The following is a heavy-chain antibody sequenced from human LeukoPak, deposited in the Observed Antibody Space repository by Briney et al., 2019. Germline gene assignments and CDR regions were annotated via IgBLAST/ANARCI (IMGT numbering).Heavy chain of an antibody. CDR1: GGSFSGYY. V-gene: IGHV4-59*01. CDR2: IYYSGST. D-gene: IGHD3-22*01. J-gene: IGHJ6*03. Sequence: SETLSLTCAVYGGSFSGYYWSWIRQPPGKGLEWIGYIYYSGSTNYNPSLKSRVTISVDTSKNQFSLKLSSVTAADTAVYYCARGLYDSSGYYYETYYYYYMDVWGKGTTVTISS. CDR3: ARGLYDSSGYYYETYYYYYMDV.